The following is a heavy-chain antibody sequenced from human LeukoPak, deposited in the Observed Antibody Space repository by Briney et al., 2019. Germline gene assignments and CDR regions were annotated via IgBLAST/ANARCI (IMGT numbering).Heavy chain of an antibody. CDR2: MIPILGIA. V-gene: IGHV1-69*04. D-gene: IGHD1-26*01. CDR3: ARVGSPPLDP. CDR1: GGTFSSYA. J-gene: IGHJ5*02. Sequence: SVKVSCKASGGTFSSYAISWVRQAPGQGLEWVGRMIPILGIANYAQKFQGRVTITADKSTSTAYMELSSLRSEDTAVYYCARVGSPPLDPWGQGTLVTVSS.